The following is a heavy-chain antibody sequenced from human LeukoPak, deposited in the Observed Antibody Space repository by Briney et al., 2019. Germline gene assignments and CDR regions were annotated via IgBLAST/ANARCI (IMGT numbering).Heavy chain of an antibody. Sequence: GESLKISCKGSGYSFTNYWIGWVRQMPGKGLEWMGIIYPDDFDTRYSPSFQGQVTISADKSISTAYLQWSSLKSSDTAMYYCAREAGISVAGTPWFDPWGQGTLVTVSS. V-gene: IGHV5-51*01. D-gene: IGHD6-19*01. J-gene: IGHJ5*02. CDR2: IYPDDFDT. CDR1: GYSFTNYW. CDR3: AREAGISVAGTPWFDP.